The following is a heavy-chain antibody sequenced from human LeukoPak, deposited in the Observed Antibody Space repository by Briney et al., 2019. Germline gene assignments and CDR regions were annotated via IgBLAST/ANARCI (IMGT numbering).Heavy chain of an antibody. Sequence: GASVKVSCKASGYTFTSYGISWVRQAPGQGLEWMGWISAYNGNTSYAQKLQGRVTMTTDTSTSTAYMELRSLRSDDTAVYYCARGYPSSSSWSLYFQYWGQGTLVTVSS. V-gene: IGHV1-18*01. CDR2: ISAYNGNT. CDR3: ARGYPSSSSWSLYFQY. J-gene: IGHJ1*01. D-gene: IGHD6-13*01. CDR1: GYTFTSYG.